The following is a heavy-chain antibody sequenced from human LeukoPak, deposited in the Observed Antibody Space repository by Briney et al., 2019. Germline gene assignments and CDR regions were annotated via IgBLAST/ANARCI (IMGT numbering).Heavy chain of an antibody. J-gene: IGHJ6*03. CDR3: AREVWGRYYYYMNV. V-gene: IGHV1-69*05. CDR1: GGTFSSYA. CDR2: IIPIFGTA. Sequence: SVKLSCKASGGTFSSYAISWVRQAPGQGLEWMGRIIPIFGTANYAQKFQGRVTITTDESTSTAYMELSSLRSEDTAVYYCAREVWGRYYYYMNVWGKGTTVTVSS. D-gene: IGHD3-16*01.